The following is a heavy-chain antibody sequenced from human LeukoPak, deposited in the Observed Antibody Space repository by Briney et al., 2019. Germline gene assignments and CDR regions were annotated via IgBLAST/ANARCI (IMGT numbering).Heavy chain of an antibody. CDR2: INPDESDK. J-gene: IGHJ5*01. CDR1: RFTFGVHW. CDR3: ARDRVATIFTYHPMFDS. V-gene: IGHV3-74*01. D-gene: IGHD3-10*02. Sequence: GGSLRLSCAASRFTFGVHWMHWVRQAPGKGLEWVSRINPDESDKAYADSVKGRFTISRDNAKNTLYLQMNSLRAEDTAVYYCARDRVATIFTYHPMFDSWGPGTLVTVSS.